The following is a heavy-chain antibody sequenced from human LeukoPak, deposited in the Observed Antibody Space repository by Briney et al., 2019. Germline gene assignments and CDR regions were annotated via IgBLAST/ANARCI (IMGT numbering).Heavy chain of an antibody. D-gene: IGHD2-15*01. CDR3: ARVLRYCSGGNCYSGGLGYMDV. J-gene: IGHJ6*03. Sequence: GGSLRLSCAASGFTFSSYSMNWVRQAPGKGLEWVSSISSSSSYVYYADSVKGRFTISRDNAKNSLYLQMNSLRAEDTAVYYCARVLRYCSGGNCYSGGLGYMDVWGKGTTVTISS. CDR1: GFTFSSYS. V-gene: IGHV3-21*01. CDR2: ISSSSSYV.